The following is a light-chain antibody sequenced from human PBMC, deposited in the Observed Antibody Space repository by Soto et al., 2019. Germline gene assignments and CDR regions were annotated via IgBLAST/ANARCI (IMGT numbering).Light chain of an antibody. CDR1: QGISSY. V-gene: IGKV1-9*01. Sequence: DIQLTQSPSFLSASVGDRVTITCRASQGISSYLAWYQQKPGKAPKLLIYAASTLQSGVPSRFSGSGSGTEFTLTISSLQPEDFATYYCQQLNSYLWTFGQGTNVEIK. CDR2: AAS. CDR3: QQLNSYLWT. J-gene: IGKJ1*01.